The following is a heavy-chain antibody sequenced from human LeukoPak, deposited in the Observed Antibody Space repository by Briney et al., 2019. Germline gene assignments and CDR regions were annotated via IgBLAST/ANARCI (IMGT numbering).Heavy chain of an antibody. D-gene: IGHD4-17*01. V-gene: IGHV3-33*01. CDR3: ARDTPHGDYVYAFDI. CDR2: IGYDGSDK. CDR1: GFTFSRYG. Sequence: QAGTSLRLSCAASGFTFSRYGVHWVRQAPGKGLEWVAVIGYDGSDKYSSDSVKGRFTISRDNAKNTLYLQMNNVRAEDTAVYYCARDTPHGDYVYAFDIWGQGIMVTVSS. J-gene: IGHJ3*02.